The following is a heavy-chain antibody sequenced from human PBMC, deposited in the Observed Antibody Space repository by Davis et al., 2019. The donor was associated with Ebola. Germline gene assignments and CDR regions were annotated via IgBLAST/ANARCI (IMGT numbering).Heavy chain of an antibody. J-gene: IGHJ2*01. CDR1: GFTFSSYG. D-gene: IGHD3-3*01. V-gene: IGHV3-30*03. CDR3: ARRVGYYDFWSGYDWYFDL. CDR2: ISYDGSNK. Sequence: GESLKISCAASGFTFSSYGMHWVRQAPGKGLEWVAVISYDGSNKYYADSVKGRFTISRDNSKNTLYLQMNSLRAEDTAVYYCARRVGYYDFWSGYDWYFDLWGRGTLVTVSS.